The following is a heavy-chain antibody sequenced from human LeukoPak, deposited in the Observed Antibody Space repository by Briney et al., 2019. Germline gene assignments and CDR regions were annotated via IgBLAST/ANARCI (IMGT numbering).Heavy chain of an antibody. Sequence: SETLSLTCAVSGYSISSGYYWGWSRQPPGQGLEWIGSIYHSGSTYYNPSLKSRVTISVDTSKNQFSLKLSSVTAADTAVYYCASPYYDFWRGFDAFDIWGQGTMVTVSS. J-gene: IGHJ3*02. CDR2: IYHSGST. CDR3: ASPYYDFWRGFDAFDI. V-gene: IGHV4-38-2*01. D-gene: IGHD3-3*01. CDR1: GYSISSGYY.